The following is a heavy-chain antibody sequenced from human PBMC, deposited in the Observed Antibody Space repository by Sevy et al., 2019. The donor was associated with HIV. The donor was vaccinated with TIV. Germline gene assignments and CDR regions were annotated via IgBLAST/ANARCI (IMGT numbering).Heavy chain of an antibody. V-gene: IGHV3-74*01. CDR3: GRVPVAAAGTGIDY. D-gene: IGHD6-13*01. CDR1: GFTFSKYS. CDR2: IYVDGRTA. Sequence: GGSLKLSCAASGFTFSKYSMSWVRQAPGKGLVWLSRIYVDGRTASYADSVKGRFAISRDNAKNTLYLQMNSLRDEDTAVYYCGRVPVAAAGTGIDYWGQGTLVTVSS. J-gene: IGHJ4*02.